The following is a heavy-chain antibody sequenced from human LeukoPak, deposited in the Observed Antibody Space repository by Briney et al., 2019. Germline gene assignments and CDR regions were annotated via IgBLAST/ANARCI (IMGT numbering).Heavy chain of an antibody. V-gene: IGHV4-61*08. Sequence: SQTLSLTCTVSGGSLSSGVYYGSWIRESPGKGVVWLGYIYDTGSTNYNPSLKSRVTMSVDTSKNQFSLKLSSVTAADTAVYYCARHRGGRFSGSYCDYWGQGTLVTVSS. CDR3: ARHRGGRFSGSYCDY. CDR2: IYDTGST. J-gene: IGHJ4*02. D-gene: IGHD1-26*01. CDR1: GGSLSSGVYY.